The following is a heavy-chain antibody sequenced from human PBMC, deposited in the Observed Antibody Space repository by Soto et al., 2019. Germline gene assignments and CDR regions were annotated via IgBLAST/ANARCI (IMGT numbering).Heavy chain of an antibody. Sequence: SETLSLTCTVSGGSISSSSYYWGWIRQPPGKGLEWIGSIYYSGSTYYNPSLKSRVTISVDTSKNQFSLKVYSVTAADTAVYYCATADGFGVVTPFFEYWGQGILVTVSS. J-gene: IGHJ4*02. D-gene: IGHD3-3*01. CDR2: IYYSGST. CDR3: ATADGFGVVTPFFEY. V-gene: IGHV4-39*01. CDR1: GGSISSSSYY.